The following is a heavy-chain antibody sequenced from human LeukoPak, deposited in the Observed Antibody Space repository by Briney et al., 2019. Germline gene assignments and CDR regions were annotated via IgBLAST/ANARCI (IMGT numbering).Heavy chain of an antibody. CDR3: ARGGIVVVVAATDY. J-gene: IGHJ4*02. D-gene: IGHD2-15*01. CDR2: ISYDGSNK. CDR1: GFTFSSYA. V-gene: IGHV3-30*04. Sequence: GGSLILSCAASGFTFSSYAMQWVRQAPGKGLEGVAVISYDGSNKYYADSVKGRFTISRDNSKNTLYLQMNSLRAEDTAVYYCARGGIVVVVAATDYWGQGTLVTVSS.